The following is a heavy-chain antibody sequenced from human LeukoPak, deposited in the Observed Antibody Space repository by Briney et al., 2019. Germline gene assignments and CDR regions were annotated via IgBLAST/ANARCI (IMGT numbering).Heavy chain of an antibody. V-gene: IGHV1-18*01. CDR2: ISPYNGNT. J-gene: IGHJ4*02. CDR1: DDTFSNYG. D-gene: IGHD2-21*01. Sequence: ASVKVSCKASDDTFSNYGISWVRQAPGQGLEWMGWISPYNGNTNYAPKLQGRLTTTTDTSTSTAYMELRSLRSDDTAVYYCARDRQCGYWGQGTLVTVSS. CDR3: ARDRQCGY.